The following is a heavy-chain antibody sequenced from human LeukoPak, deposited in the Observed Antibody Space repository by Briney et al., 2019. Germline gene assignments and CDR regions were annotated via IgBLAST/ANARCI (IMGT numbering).Heavy chain of an antibody. D-gene: IGHD6-13*01. V-gene: IGHV4-59*08. Sequence: SETLSLTCTVSGASISNYYWSWIRQPPGKGLEWIGYIYYSGYTNYNPSLKSRVTKSLDTSKNQFSLKLRSVTAADTAVYYCARHFSGAAAPLPFDYWGQGTLVTVSS. CDR1: GASISNYY. CDR3: ARHFSGAAAPLPFDY. CDR2: IYYSGYT. J-gene: IGHJ4*02.